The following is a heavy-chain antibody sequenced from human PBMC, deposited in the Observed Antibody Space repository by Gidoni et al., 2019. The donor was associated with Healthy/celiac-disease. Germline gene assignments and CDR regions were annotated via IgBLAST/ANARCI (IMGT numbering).Heavy chain of an antibody. D-gene: IGHD3-22*01. CDR2: INSDGSST. V-gene: IGHV3-74*01. CDR3: ARGHYYYDSSGYDKAHFDY. CDR1: GLAFSSHW. J-gene: IGHJ4*02. Sequence: EVQLVESGGGLVQPGGSLRLSCAASGLAFSSHWMQWVRQAPGKGLVWVSRINSDGSSTSYADSVKGRFTISRDNAKNTLYLQMNSLRAEDTAVYYCARGHYYYDSSGYDKAHFDYWGQGTLVTVSS.